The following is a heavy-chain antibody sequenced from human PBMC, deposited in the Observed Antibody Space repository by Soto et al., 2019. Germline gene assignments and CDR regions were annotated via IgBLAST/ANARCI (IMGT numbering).Heavy chain of an antibody. Sequence: EVQLVESGGGLVQPGGSLRLSCAASGFTVSNLYMTWVRQAPGKGLQWVAVISSGGSTYYADSVKGRFTISRDNSKNTLYLEMNSLRAEDTAVYYCARDTLGGAYDFLHGGPGTLVTVSS. J-gene: IGHJ4*02. V-gene: IGHV3-66*01. CDR3: ARDTLGGAYDFLH. D-gene: IGHD3-3*01. CDR2: ISSGGST. CDR1: GFTVSNLY.